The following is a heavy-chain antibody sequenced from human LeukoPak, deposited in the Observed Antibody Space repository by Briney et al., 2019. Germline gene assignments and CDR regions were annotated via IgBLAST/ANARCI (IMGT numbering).Heavy chain of an antibody. CDR1: GGSISSGGYS. D-gene: IGHD2-2*01. CDR2: IYYSGRT. CDR3: VRGSTSQYYFDY. Sequence: SETLSLTCAVSGGSISSGGYSWSWIRQPPGKGLEWIGYIYYSGRTYYNPSLKSRITISVDTSKNQFSLKLSSVTAADTAVYYCVRGSTSQYYFDYWGQGTLVTVSS. J-gene: IGHJ4*02. V-gene: IGHV4-30-4*07.